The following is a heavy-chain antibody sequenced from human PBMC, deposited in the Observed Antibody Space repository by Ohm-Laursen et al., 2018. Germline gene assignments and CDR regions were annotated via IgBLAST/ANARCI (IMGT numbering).Heavy chain of an antibody. CDR3: ARDRYYDFWCGSKVLDY. V-gene: IGHV3-11*01. D-gene: IGHD3-3*01. CDR1: GFTFSDYY. CDR2: ISSSGSTI. Sequence: SLRLSCSASGFTFSDYYMSWIRQAPGKGLEWVSYISSSGSTIYYADSVKGRFTISRDNAKNSLYLQMNSLRDEDTAVYYCARDRYYDFWCGSKVLDYWGQGTLVTVSS. J-gene: IGHJ4*02.